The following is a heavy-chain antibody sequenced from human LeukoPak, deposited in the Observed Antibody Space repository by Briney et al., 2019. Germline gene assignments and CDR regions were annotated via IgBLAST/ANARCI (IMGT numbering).Heavy chain of an antibody. CDR2: MSVSSGLI. J-gene: IGHJ4*02. V-gene: IGHV3-21*01. Sequence: GGSLRLSCAASGFTFGSYSMNWVRQAPGKGLEWVSSMSVSSGLIYYADSVKGRFTISRDNAKSSLYLQMNRLRVEDTAVYYCAREFAGSASGAGYWGQGTLVTVSS. CDR1: GFTFGSYS. CDR3: AREFAGSASGAGY. D-gene: IGHD1-26*01.